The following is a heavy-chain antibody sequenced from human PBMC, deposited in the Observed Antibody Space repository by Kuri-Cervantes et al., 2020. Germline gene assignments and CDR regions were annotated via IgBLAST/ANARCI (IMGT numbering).Heavy chain of an antibody. D-gene: IGHD3-22*01. Sequence: SETLSLTCAVSGGPISSSNWWSWVRQPPGKGLEWIGEIYHSGSTYYNPSLKSRVTISVDTSKNQFSLKLSSVTAADTAVYYCARHAHYYDSSGYYYVGYFDYWGQGTLVTVSS. CDR1: GGPISSSNW. V-gene: IGHV4-4*02. CDR2: IYHSGST. J-gene: IGHJ4*02. CDR3: ARHAHYYDSSGYYYVGYFDY.